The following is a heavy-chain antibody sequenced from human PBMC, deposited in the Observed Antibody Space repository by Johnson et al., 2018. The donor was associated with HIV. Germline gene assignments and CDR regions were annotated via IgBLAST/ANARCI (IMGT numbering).Heavy chain of an antibody. CDR1: GFSVSTNY. J-gene: IGHJ3*02. D-gene: IGHD6-6*01. Sequence: VQLVESGGGLVKPGGSLRLSCAVSGFSVSTNYINWVRQAPGKGLEWVSVIYSGGTTYYGDSVKGRFTISRDNSKSTLYLQMNSLRVEDTAVYYCARDRAPVYSSSSTPFDALDIWGQGTVVSVSS. CDR3: ARDRAPVYSSSSTPFDALDI. CDR2: IYSGGTT. V-gene: IGHV3-66*02.